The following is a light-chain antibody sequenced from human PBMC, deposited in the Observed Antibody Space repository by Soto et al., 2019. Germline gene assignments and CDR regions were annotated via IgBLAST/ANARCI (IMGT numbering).Light chain of an antibody. CDR2: GAS. CDR1: QTVSDN. J-gene: IGKJ4*01. V-gene: IGKV3-15*01. Sequence: EIVMTQSPATLSVSPGERTTFSCRASQTVSDNLAWYQHKPGQAPMLLIYGASTRATGIPARFSGSGSGTEFSLTISSLQSEDYAVYYCQQYTTFPLTFGGGTKVEIK. CDR3: QQYTTFPLT.